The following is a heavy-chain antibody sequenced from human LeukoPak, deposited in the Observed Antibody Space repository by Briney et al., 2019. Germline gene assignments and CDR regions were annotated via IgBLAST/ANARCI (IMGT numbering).Heavy chain of an antibody. J-gene: IGHJ6*02. Sequence: GGSLRLSFAASGFTFRGYAMSGVGQAPGRGLEWVSSTSTSRPYIYYADSVKGRFTISRDNTKNTLYLQMNSLRAEDTAVYYCARRLRDYGMDVWGQGTTVTVSS. CDR2: TSTSRPYI. V-gene: IGHV3-21*01. CDR3: ARRLRDYGMDV. CDR1: GFTFRGYA.